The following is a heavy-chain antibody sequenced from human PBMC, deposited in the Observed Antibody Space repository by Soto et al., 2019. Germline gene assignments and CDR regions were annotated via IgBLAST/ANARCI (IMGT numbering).Heavy chain of an antibody. CDR3: AKDLVILTGYPGADAFDI. D-gene: IGHD3-9*01. J-gene: IGHJ3*02. V-gene: IGHV3-23*01. CDR2: ISGSGGST. CDR1: GFTFSSYA. Sequence: GESLKISCAASGFTFSSYAMSWVRQAPGKGLEWVSAISGSGGSTYYADSVKGRFTISRDNSKNTLYLQMNSLRAEDTAVYYCAKDLVILTGYPGADAFDIWGQGTMVTVSS.